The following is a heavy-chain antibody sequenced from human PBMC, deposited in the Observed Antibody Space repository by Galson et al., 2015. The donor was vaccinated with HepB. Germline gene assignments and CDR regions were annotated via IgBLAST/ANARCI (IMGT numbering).Heavy chain of an antibody. D-gene: IGHD3-10*01. V-gene: IGHV1-18*01. Sequence: SVKVSCKASGYTFTNYGISWVRQAPGQGLEWLGWISAYNGNTEYAQKFQGRVTMTRDTSTSTAYMELSSLRSDDTAEYYCARYGFSGDAFDIWGQRTMVIVSS. CDR1: GYTFTNYG. CDR2: ISAYNGNT. CDR3: ARYGFSGDAFDI. J-gene: IGHJ3*02.